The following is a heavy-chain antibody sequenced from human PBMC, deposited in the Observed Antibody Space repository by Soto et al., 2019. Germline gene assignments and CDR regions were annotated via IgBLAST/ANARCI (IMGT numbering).Heavy chain of an antibody. CDR2: MNPNSGNT. CDR1: GYTFTSYD. CDR3: ARGASSSWSYYYYSGMDV. J-gene: IGHJ6*02. Sequence: GASVKVSCKASGYTFTSYDINWVRQATGQGLEWMGWMNPNSGNTGYAQKFQGRVTMTRNTSISTAYMELSSLRSEDTAVYYCARGASSSWSYYYYSGMDVCGQGPTVTVSS. D-gene: IGHD6-13*01. V-gene: IGHV1-8*01.